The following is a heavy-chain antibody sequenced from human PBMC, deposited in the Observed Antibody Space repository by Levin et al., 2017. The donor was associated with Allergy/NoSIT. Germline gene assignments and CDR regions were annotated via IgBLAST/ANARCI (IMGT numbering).Heavy chain of an antibody. CDR1: GYSFTRYW. Sequence: AGGSLRLSCKGSGYSFTRYWIGWVRQMPGKGLEWMGIIFPGDSDTRYRPSFQGQVTISADKSINTAYLQWNSLKASDTAMYYCARAYSSGSTDAFDIWGQGTMVIVSS. J-gene: IGHJ3*02. D-gene: IGHD3-10*01. CDR3: ARAYSSGSTDAFDI. CDR2: IFPGDSDT. V-gene: IGHV5-51*01.